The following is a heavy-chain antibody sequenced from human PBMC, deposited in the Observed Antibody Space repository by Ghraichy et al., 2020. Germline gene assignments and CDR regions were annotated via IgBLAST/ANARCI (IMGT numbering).Heavy chain of an antibody. J-gene: IGHJ4*02. V-gene: IGHV4-39*01. CDR1: SGSISSSSYY. CDR3: ARHQVLRNFDWLFSTEPFYC. Sequence: SETLSLTCTVSSGSISSSSYYWGWIRQPPGKGLEWIGSIYYRGNTYHNPSLKSRVTISVDTANNQVSLNLSSVTAADTAVYYCARHQVLRNFDWLFSTEPFYCWGQGTLVTVSS. D-gene: IGHD3-9*01. CDR2: IYYRGNT.